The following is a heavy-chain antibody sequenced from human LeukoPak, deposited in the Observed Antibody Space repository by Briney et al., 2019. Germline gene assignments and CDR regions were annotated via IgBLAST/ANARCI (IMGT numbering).Heavy chain of an antibody. CDR2: VYHTGTT. CDR1: GGSISSSDYF. CDR3: ARALTGTNWFDP. V-gene: IGHV4-39*07. Sequence: SETLSLTCSVSGGSISSSDYFWDWIRQPPGKGLEWIGNVYHTGTTYYNPSLKSRVTISVDTSRNQFSLKLSSVTAADTAVYYCARALTGTNWFDPWGQGTLVTVS. D-gene: IGHD1-7*01. J-gene: IGHJ5*02.